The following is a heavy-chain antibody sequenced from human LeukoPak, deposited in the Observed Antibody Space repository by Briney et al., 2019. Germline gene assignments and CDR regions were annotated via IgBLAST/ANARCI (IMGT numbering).Heavy chain of an antibody. Sequence: GASVKVSCKASGYTFTGYYMHWVRQAPGQGPEWMGWFNPNSGGTNYAQKFQGRVTMTRDTSISTAYMELSRLRSDDTAVYYCARDRYCSSTSCYTTAYFQHWGQGTLVTVSS. CDR3: ARDRYCSSTSCYTTAYFQH. CDR1: GYTFTGYY. V-gene: IGHV1-2*02. CDR2: FNPNSGGT. J-gene: IGHJ1*01. D-gene: IGHD2-2*01.